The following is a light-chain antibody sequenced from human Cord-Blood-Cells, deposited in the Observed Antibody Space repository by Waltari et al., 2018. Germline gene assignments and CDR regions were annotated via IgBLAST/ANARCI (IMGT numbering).Light chain of an antibody. CDR1: SSDVGGYNY. CDR2: DVS. V-gene: IGLV2-14*03. CDR3: SSYTSSSTLV. Sequence: QSALTQPASVSGSPGQSITISCTGTSSDVGGYNYVSWYQQHPGKAPKLLIYDVSIRPSGVSNRFSGSKSGNTASLTISGLQAEDDADYYCSSYTSSSTLVFGTGTKVTVL. J-gene: IGLJ1*01.